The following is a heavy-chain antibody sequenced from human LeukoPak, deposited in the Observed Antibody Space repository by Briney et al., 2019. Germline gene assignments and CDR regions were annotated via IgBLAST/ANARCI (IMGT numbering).Heavy chain of an antibody. CDR1: GFTFSSYW. V-gene: IGHV3-7*01. Sequence: GGSLRLSCAASGFTFSSYWMSWVRQAPGKGLEWVANIKQDGSEKYYVDSVKGRFTISRDNAKNSLYLQMNSLRAEDTAVYYCARATYYDFWSGYYAFDYWGQGTLVTVSS. D-gene: IGHD3-3*01. CDR3: ARATYYDFWSGYYAFDY. J-gene: IGHJ4*02. CDR2: IKQDGSEK.